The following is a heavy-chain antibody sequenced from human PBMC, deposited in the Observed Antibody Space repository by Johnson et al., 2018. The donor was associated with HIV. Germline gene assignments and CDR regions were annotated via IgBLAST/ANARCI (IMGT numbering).Heavy chain of an antibody. D-gene: IGHD5-12*01. CDR1: GFTFSRYW. J-gene: IGHJ3*02. Sequence: QVQLVESGGGVVQPGGSLRLSCAASGFTFSRYWMHWVRQAPGKGLEWVSGIGSDSITYYADSVQGRFTISRDNSKNTLYLQTHSLRAEDTAVYYCARDGVATEAHDAFDIWGQGTMVTVSS. CDR3: ARDGVATEAHDAFDI. CDR2: IGSDSIT. V-gene: IGHV3-NL1*01.